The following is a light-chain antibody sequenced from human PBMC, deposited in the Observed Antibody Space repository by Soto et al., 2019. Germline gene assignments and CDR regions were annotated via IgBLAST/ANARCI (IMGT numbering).Light chain of an antibody. CDR3: QEYDGAPPIT. Sequence: EIVLTQSPGTLSLSPGERATLSCRASHTISSSYLAWYQQKRGQAPTLLIFDASSRASGTPERFSGSGSGTDFTLTISRLEPEDFAVYYCQEYDGAPPITFGLGIRLEIK. CDR1: HTISSSY. CDR2: DAS. J-gene: IGKJ5*01. V-gene: IGKV3-20*01.